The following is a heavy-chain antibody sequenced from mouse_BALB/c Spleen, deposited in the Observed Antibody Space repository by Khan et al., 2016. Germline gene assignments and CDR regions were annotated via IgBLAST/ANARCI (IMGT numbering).Heavy chain of an antibody. J-gene: IGHJ4*01. CDR2: IWSDGST. CDR3: ARRDDGGGAMDY. CDR1: GFSLTSYG. D-gene: IGHD2-3*01. V-gene: IGHV2-6*02. Sequence: QVQLQQSGPGLVAPSQSLSITCTVSGFSLTSYGVHWVRQPPGKGLEWLVVIWSDGSTTYNSALKSRLSISKANSKSQVFLKMTSLQTDDTAMYYCARRDDGGGAMDYWGQGTSVTVSS.